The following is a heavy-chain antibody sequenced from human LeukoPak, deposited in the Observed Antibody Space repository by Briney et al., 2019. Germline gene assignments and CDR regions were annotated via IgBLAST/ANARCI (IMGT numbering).Heavy chain of an antibody. J-gene: IGHJ4*02. V-gene: IGHV1-46*01. CDR1: GYTFTSYY. CDR3: ARDYYYGSGSYLTPDY. CDR2: INPSGGST. D-gene: IGHD3-10*01. Sequence: GASVKVSCKASGYTFTSYYMHWVRQAPGQGLEWMGIINPSGGSTSYAQKFQGRVTMTRDTSTSTVYMELSSLRSEDTAVYYCARDYYYGSGSYLTPDYWGQGTLVTVSS.